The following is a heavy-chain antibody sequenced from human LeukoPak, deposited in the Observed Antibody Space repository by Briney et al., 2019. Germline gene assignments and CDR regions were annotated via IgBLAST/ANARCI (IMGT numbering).Heavy chain of an antibody. CDR3: ARDSSSWGDYYYGMDV. CDR1: GYTFTCYY. V-gene: IGHV1-2*02. J-gene: IGHJ6*02. Sequence: GASVKVSCKASGYTFTCYYMNWVRQAPGQGLEWMGWINPDSGGTNYAQKFQGRVTMTRDTSISTAYMELSRLTSDDTAVYYCARDSSSWGDYYYGMDVWGQGTTVTVSS. D-gene: IGHD6-13*01. CDR2: INPDSGGT.